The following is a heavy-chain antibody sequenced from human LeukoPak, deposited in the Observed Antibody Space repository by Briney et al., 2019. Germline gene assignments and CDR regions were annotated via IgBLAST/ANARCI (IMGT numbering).Heavy chain of an antibody. D-gene: IGHD3-22*01. CDR3: AKDPTMIVVVIPDY. J-gene: IGHJ4*02. CDR2: ISGSGGST. V-gene: IGHV3-23*01. Sequence: GGSPRLSCAASGFTLSSYAMSWVRQAPGKGLEWVSAISGSGGSTYYADSVKGRFTISRDNSKNTLYLQMNSLRAEDTAVYYCAKDPTMIVVVIPDYWGQGTLVTVSS. CDR1: GFTLSSYA.